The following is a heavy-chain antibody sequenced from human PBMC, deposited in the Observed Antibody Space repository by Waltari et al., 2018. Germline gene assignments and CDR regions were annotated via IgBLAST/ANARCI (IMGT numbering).Heavy chain of an antibody. J-gene: IGHJ4*02. CDR2: IYHSGST. CDR3: ARGQYYYDSSGYSGFDY. CDR1: GGSISSGGYY. Sequence: QVQLQESGPGLVKPSQTLSLTCTVSGGSISSGGYYWSWIRQPPGKGLEWIGYIYHSGSTYYNPSLKSRVTISVDRSKNQFSLKLSSVTAADTAVYYCARGQYYYDSSGYSGFDYWGQGTLVTVSS. V-gene: IGHV4-30-2*01. D-gene: IGHD3-22*01.